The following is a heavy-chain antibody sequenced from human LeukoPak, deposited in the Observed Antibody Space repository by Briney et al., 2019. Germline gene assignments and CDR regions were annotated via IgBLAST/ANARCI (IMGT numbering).Heavy chain of an antibody. CDR1: GGSFNTYY. Sequence: PSETLSLTCAVYGGSFNTYYWNWIPQSPGKGLEWIGEINHTGTTNYNPSLKSRFTISVDTSKNQFSLKLSSVTAADTAVYYCAREGARWEPSFSAFDIWGQGTMVTVSS. J-gene: IGHJ3*02. CDR3: AREGARWEPSFSAFDI. D-gene: IGHD1-26*01. V-gene: IGHV4-34*01. CDR2: INHTGTT.